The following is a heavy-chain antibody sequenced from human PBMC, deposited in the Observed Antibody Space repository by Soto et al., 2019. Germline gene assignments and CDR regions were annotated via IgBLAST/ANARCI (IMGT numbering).Heavy chain of an antibody. J-gene: IGHJ6*03. Sequence: ASVKVSCKASGYTFTSYDINWVRQATGQGLEWMGWMNPNSGNTGYAQKFQGRVTMTRNTSISTAYMELSSLRAEDTAVYYCKRGYSGYDPMDVWGKGTTVTVSS. V-gene: IGHV1-8*01. CDR1: GYTFTSYD. CDR2: MNPNSGNT. D-gene: IGHD5-12*01. CDR3: KRGYSGYDPMDV.